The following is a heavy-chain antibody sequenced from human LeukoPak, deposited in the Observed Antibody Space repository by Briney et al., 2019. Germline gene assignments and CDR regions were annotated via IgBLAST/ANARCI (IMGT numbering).Heavy chain of an antibody. CDR3: ARTSIAARRVNAFDI. Sequence: PSETLSLTCTVSGGSVSSGSYYWSWIRQPPGKGLEWIGYIYYSGSTNYNPSLKSRVTISVDTSKNQFSLKLSSVTAADTAVYYCARTSIAARRVNAFDIWGQGTMVTVSS. J-gene: IGHJ3*02. D-gene: IGHD6-6*01. CDR1: GGSVSSGSYY. CDR2: IYYSGST. V-gene: IGHV4-61*01.